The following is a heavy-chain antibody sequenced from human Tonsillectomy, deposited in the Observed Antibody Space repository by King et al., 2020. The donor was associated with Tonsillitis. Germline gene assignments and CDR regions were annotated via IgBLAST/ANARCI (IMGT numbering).Heavy chain of an antibody. CDR3: ARELAWYYYDSSGLGFDP. CDR2: IYYSGST. J-gene: IGHJ5*02. CDR1: GGSISSSSYY. Sequence: LQLQESGPGLVKPSETLSLTCTVSGGSISSSSYYWGWIRQPPGKGLEWIGSIYYSGSTYYNPSLKSRVTIPVDTSKNQFSLKLSSVTAADTAVYYCARELAWYYYDSSGLGFDPWGQGTLVTVSS. D-gene: IGHD3-22*01. V-gene: IGHV4-39*01.